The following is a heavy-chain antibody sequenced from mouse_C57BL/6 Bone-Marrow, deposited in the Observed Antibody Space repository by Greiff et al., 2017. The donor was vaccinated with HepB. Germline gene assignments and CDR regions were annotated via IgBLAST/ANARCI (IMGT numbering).Heavy chain of an antibody. D-gene: IGHD1-1*01. CDR3: ARLYTTVVAHYYAMDY. Sequence: DVQLQESGPVLVKPGASVKMSCKASGYTFTDYYMNWVKQSHGKSLEWIGVINPYNGGTSYNQKFKGKATLTVDKSSSTAYMELNSLTSEDSAVYYCARLYTTVVAHYYAMDYWGQGTSVTVSS. CDR2: INPYNGGT. V-gene: IGHV1-19*01. CDR1: GYTFTDYY. J-gene: IGHJ4*01.